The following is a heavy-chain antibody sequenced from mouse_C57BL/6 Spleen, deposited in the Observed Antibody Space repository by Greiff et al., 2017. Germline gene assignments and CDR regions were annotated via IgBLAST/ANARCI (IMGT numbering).Heavy chain of an antibody. Sequence: QVQLQQPGTELVKPGASVKLSCKASGYTFTSYWMHWVKQRPGQGLEWIGNINPSNGGTNYNEKFKSKATLTVDKSSSTAYMQLSSLTSEVSAVYYWARWTGTGDAMDYWGQGTSVTVSS. D-gene: IGHD3-3*01. CDR1: GYTFTSYW. V-gene: IGHV1-53*01. J-gene: IGHJ4*01. CDR3: ARWTGTGDAMDY. CDR2: INPSNGGT.